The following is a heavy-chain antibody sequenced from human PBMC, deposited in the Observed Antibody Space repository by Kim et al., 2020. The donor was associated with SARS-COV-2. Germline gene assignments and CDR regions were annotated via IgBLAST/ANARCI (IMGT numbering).Heavy chain of an antibody. CDR2: IGVAATT. V-gene: IGHV3-23*01. Sequence: GGSLRLSCAASGFTFSSFAMNWVRQAPGKGLEWVSIIGVAATTHYADSVKGRFTISRDNSKNTLFLEMNSLRADDTAVYFCARRTTVITPAPLDNWGQGTQVTVSS. J-gene: IGHJ4*02. CDR3: ARRTTVITPAPLDN. CDR1: GFTFSSFA. D-gene: IGHD4-17*01.